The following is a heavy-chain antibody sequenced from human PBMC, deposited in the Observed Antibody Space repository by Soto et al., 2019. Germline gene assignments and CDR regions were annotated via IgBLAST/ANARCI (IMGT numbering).Heavy chain of an antibody. CDR3: ARVAVAGTWGKYYFDY. J-gene: IGHJ4*02. Sequence: ASVKVSCKASGYTFTSYYMHWVRQAPGQGLEWMGIINPSGGSTSYAQKFQSRVTMTRDTSTSTVYMELSSLRSEDTAVYYCARVAVAGTWGKYYFDYWGQGTLVTVSS. D-gene: IGHD6-19*01. V-gene: IGHV1-46*03. CDR2: INPSGGST. CDR1: GYTFTSYY.